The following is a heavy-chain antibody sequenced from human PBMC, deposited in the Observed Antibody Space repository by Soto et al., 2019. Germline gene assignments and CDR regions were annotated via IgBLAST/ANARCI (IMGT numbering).Heavy chain of an antibody. J-gene: IGHJ5*02. Sequence: GESLKISCAASGFTFSSYGMHWVRQAPGKGLEWVAVIWYDGSNKYYADSVKGRFTISRDNSKNTLYLQMNSLRAEDTAVYYCARMEAAAGTWFDPWGQGTLVTVSS. CDR3: ARMEAAAGTWFDP. CDR2: IWYDGSNK. CDR1: GFTFSSYG. V-gene: IGHV3-33*01. D-gene: IGHD6-13*01.